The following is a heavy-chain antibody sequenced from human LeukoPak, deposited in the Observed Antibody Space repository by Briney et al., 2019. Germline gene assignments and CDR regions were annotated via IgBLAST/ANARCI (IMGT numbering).Heavy chain of an antibody. CDR2: ISGSGGST. D-gene: IGHD2-15*01. V-gene: IGHV3-23*01. CDR3: SKDSGFNGGSWNDAFDI. Sequence: PGGSLRLSCAASGFTFSSYAMSWVRQAPGKGLEWVSAISGSGGSTYYADSVKGRFTISRDSSKNTLYLQMNSLRAEDTAVYCCSKDSGFNGGSWNDAFDIWGQGTMVTVSS. J-gene: IGHJ3*02. CDR1: GFTFSSYA.